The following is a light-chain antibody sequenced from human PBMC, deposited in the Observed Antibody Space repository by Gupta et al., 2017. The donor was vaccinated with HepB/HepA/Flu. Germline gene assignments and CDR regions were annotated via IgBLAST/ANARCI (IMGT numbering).Light chain of an antibody. J-gene: IGLJ3*02. CDR3: QSFDNGLNVVV. V-gene: IGLV1-40*01. Sequence: QSALTPSPSVSGAPGQRVTISCTGSSSNIGSALDVHWYRQLPGKAPKVVIYGNNNRPSGVTDRFSGSKSGDSASLTIAGLQAEDEADYFCQSFDNGLNVVVFGGGTKLSVL. CDR2: GNN. CDR1: SSNIGSALD.